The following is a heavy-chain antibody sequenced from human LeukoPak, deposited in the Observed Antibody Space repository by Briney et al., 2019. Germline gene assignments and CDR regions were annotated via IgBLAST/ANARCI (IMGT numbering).Heavy chain of an antibody. CDR2: ISCYNGDT. Sequence: ASVKVSCKASGYTFTHHGIAWIRQAPGQGLKWLGWISCYNGDTIYAQKFQGRVTLTTEKSTSTVYMELRSLTSDDTAVYYCARDPSNTSGWYQYFDAWGRGTLVSVSS. J-gene: IGHJ2*01. D-gene: IGHD6-19*01. V-gene: IGHV1-18*01. CDR1: GYTFTHHG. CDR3: ARDPSNTSGWYQYFDA.